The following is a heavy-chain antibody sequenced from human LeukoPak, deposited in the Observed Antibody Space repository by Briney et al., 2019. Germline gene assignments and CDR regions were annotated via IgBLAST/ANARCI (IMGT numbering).Heavy chain of an antibody. CDR3: AKDRRGGSYYAATLDI. Sequence: GGSLRLSCAASGFTFSSYAMSWVRQALGKGLEWVSGISDSGDITYYADSVKGRFTISRDNSKNTLYVQMNSLRVEDTAVYYCAKDRRGGSYYAATLDIWGQGTMVTVSS. J-gene: IGHJ3*02. D-gene: IGHD1-26*01. V-gene: IGHV3-23*01. CDR2: ISDSGDIT. CDR1: GFTFSSYA.